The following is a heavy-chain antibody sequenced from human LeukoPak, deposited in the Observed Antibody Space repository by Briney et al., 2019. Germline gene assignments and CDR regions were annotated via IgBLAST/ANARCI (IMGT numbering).Heavy chain of an antibody. CDR2: IYPGDPDT. D-gene: IGHD1-26*01. CDR3: ARQRVMGATRGNFDY. Sequence: GESLKISCEGSGYNVNNYWIGWVRQMPGKGLEWMGIIYPGDPDTRYSPSFQGQVTISADKSIRTAYLQWSSLKASDTAMYYCARQRVMGATRGNFDYWGQGTLVTVSS. J-gene: IGHJ4*02. CDR1: GYNVNNYW. V-gene: IGHV5-51*01.